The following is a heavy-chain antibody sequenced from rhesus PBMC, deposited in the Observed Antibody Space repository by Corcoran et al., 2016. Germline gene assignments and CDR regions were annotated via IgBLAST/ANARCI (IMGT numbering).Heavy chain of an antibody. D-gene: IGHD6-37*01. CDR2: IRTGSTTT. Sequence: EVQLVESGGGLAKPGGSLSLCCAAAGFLFSAVYMDWVSQASGQGLEWGSSIRTGSTTTCNSVSVKGRFTISRDKAKNALYLQRDSRRREDTAVYFCARDERCFHGDRSTWGQGGLVTASP. J-gene: IGHJ4*01. CDR3: ARDERCFHGDRST. CDR1: GFLFSAVY. V-gene: IGHV3-59*01.